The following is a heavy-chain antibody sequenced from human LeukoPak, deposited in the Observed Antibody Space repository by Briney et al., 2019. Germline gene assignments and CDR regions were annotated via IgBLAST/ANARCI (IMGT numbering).Heavy chain of an antibody. Sequence: ASVKVSCKASGGTFSSYAISWVRQAPGQGLEWMGRIIPILGIANYAQKFQGRVTITADKFTSTAYMELSSLRSEDTAVYYCARDGTTVTTRPFDYWGQGTLVTVSS. V-gene: IGHV1-69*04. CDR3: ARDGTTVTTRPFDY. D-gene: IGHD4-17*01. CDR1: GGTFSSYA. J-gene: IGHJ4*02. CDR2: IIPILGIA.